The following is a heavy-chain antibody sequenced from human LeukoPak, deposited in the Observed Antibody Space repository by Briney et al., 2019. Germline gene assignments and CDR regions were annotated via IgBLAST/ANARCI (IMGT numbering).Heavy chain of an antibody. J-gene: IGHJ4*02. CDR2: IRYDGDNK. V-gene: IGHV3-30*02. Sequence: PGGSLRLSCAASGFTFSSYWMSWVRQAPGKGLEWVAFIRYDGDNKYYADSVKGRFTISRDTSKNTLYLQMNSLRPEDTAVYYCARAQLDLDYWGQGTLVTVSS. CDR1: GFTFSSYW. D-gene: IGHD3-10*01. CDR3: ARAQLDLDY.